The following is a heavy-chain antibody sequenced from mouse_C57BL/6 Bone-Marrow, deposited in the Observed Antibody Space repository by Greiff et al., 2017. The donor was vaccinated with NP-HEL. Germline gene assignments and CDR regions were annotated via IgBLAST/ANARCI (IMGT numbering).Heavy chain of an antibody. CDR1: GYTFTDYY. J-gene: IGHJ2*01. V-gene: IGHV1-76*01. Sequence: QVQLQQSGAELVRPGASVKLSCKASGYTFTDYYINWVKQRPGQGLEWIARIYPGSGNTYYNEKFKGKATLTAEKSSSTAYMQLSSLTSEDSAVYFCARLLGYYFDGWGKGATLTVAS. CDR2: IYPGSGNT. D-gene: IGHD1-1*01. CDR3: ARLLGYYFDG.